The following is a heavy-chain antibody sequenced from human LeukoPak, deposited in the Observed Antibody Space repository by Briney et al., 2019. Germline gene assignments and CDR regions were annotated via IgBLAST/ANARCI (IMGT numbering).Heavy chain of an antibody. CDR1: GYTFTSYG. Sequence: ASVKVSCKASGYTFTSYGISWVRQAPGQGLEWMGWISAYNGNTNYAQKLQGRVTMTTDTSTSTAYIELRSLRSDDTAVYYCARNYYDSSGSFYFDYWGQGTLVTVSS. CDR2: ISAYNGNT. V-gene: IGHV1-18*01. D-gene: IGHD3-22*01. CDR3: ARNYYDSSGSFYFDY. J-gene: IGHJ4*02.